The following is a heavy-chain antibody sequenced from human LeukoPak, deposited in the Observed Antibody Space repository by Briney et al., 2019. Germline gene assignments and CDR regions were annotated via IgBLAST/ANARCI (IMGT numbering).Heavy chain of an antibody. J-gene: IGHJ4*02. D-gene: IGHD2-21*02. CDR3: ATAYCGGDCFYGSDY. CDR2: IWYDGSNK. Sequence: GGSLRLSCAASGFTFSSYGMHWVRQAPGKGLEWVAVIWYDGSNKYYADSVKGRFTISRDNSKNTLYLQMNSLRAEDTAVYYCATAYCGGDCFYGSDYWGQGTLVTVSS. CDR1: GFTFSSYG. V-gene: IGHV3-33*01.